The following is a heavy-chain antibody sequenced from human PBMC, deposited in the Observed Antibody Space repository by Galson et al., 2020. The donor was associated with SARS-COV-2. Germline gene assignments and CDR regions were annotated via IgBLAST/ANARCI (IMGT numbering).Heavy chain of an antibody. CDR2: ISYDGSNK. Sequence: GESLKISCAASGFTFSSYGMHWVRQAPGKGLELVAVISYDGSNKYYADSVKGRFTISRDNSKNTLYLQMNSLRAEDTAVYYCASERLVSVGGSFDIWGQGTMVTVSS. CDR1: GFTFSSYG. J-gene: IGHJ3*02. D-gene: IGHD3-9*01. CDR3: ASERLVSVGGSFDI. V-gene: IGHV3-30*03.